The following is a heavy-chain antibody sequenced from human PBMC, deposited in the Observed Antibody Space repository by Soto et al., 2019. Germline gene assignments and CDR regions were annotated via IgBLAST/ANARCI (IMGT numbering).Heavy chain of an antibody. CDR2: INPNSGGT. Sequence: ASVKVSCNTSGYTITGNSMRWVRQDPGQGLEWMGWINPNSGGTNYAQKFQGRVTMTRDTSISTAYMELSRLRSDDTAVYYCARDLYDSSGAWYYYYYGMDVWGQGTTVTVS. D-gene: IGHD3-22*01. CDR3: ARDLYDSSGAWYYYYYGMDV. V-gene: IGHV1-2*02. CDR1: GYTITGNS. J-gene: IGHJ6*02.